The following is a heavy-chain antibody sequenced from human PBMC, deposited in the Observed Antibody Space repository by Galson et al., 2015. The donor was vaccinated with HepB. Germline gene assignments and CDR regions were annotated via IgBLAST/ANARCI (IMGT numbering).Heavy chain of an antibody. J-gene: IGHJ4*02. Sequence: AISGDSVSSNSAAWNWIRQSPSRGLEWLGRTYYRSKWYNDYAVSVKSRITINPDTSKNQFSLQLNSVTPEDTAVYYCARAYSSGWYPPYYFDYWGQGTLVTVSS. CDR1: GDSVSSNSAA. CDR2: TYYRSKWYN. CDR3: ARAYSSGWYPPYYFDY. V-gene: IGHV6-1*01. D-gene: IGHD6-19*01.